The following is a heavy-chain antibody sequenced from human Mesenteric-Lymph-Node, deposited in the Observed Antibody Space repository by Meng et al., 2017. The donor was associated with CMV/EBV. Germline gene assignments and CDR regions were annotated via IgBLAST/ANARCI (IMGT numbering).Heavy chain of an antibody. V-gene: IGHV2-5*01. D-gene: IGHD3-10*01. CDR2: IYWNDDK. CDR1: GFSLSTSGVG. Sequence: SGPTLVKPTQTLTLTCTFSGFSLSTSGVGVGWIRQPPGKALEWLALIYWNDDKRYSPSLKSRLTITKDTSKNQVVLTMTNMDPVDTATYYCAHRPDSGLGTYYFDYWGQGTRVTVSS. CDR3: AHRPDSGLGTYYFDY. J-gene: IGHJ4*02.